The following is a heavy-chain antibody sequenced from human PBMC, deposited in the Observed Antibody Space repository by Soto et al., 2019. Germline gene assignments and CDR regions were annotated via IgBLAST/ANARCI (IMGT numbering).Heavy chain of an antibody. CDR2: IYYSGST. J-gene: IGHJ5*02. CDR1: GGSISSGGYY. CDR3: ARGSGSYSSDWFDP. D-gene: IGHD3-10*01. V-gene: IGHV4-31*03. Sequence: LSLTCTVSGGSISSGGYYWSWIRQHPGKGLEWIGYIYYSGSTYYNPSLKSRVTISVDTSKNQFSLKLSSVAAADTAVYYCARGSGSYSSDWFDPWGQGTLVTVSS.